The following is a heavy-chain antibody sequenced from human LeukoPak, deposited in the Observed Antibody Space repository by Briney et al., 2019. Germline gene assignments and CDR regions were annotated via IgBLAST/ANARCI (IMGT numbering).Heavy chain of an antibody. CDR3: ARDDYGGNAGEIDY. V-gene: IGHV1-18*01. Sequence: ASVKVSCKASGYTFTSYGISWARQAPGQGLEWMGWISAYNGNTNYAQKLQGRVTMTTDTSTSTAYMELRSLRSDDTAVYYCARDDYGGNAGEIDYWGQGTLVTVSS. CDR2: ISAYNGNT. D-gene: IGHD4-23*01. J-gene: IGHJ4*02. CDR1: GYTFTSYG.